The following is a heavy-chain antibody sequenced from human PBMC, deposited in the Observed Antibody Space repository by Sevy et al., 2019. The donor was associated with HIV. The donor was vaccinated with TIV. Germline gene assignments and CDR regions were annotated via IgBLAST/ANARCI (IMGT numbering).Heavy chain of an antibody. J-gene: IGHJ3*01. CDR1: GYSFPSHD. V-gene: IGHV1-8*01. CDR2: MKPNSGNT. CDR3: ARTGGTFDV. D-gene: IGHD1-26*01. Sequence: ASVKVSCKAYGYSFPSHDINWVRQASGQGLEWMGWMKPNSGNTGYAQKFKGRVTLTRNTSISTAYMEVSSLTSEDTAVYYCARTGGTFDVWGQGTMVTVSS.